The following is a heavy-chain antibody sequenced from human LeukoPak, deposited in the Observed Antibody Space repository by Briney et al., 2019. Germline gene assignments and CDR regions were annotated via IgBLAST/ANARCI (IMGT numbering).Heavy chain of an antibody. CDR3: AKDVEVVPAAPDY. D-gene: IGHD2-2*01. J-gene: IGHJ4*02. CDR1: GFTFSSYA. Sequence: PGGSLRLSCAASGFTFSSYAMSWVRQAPGKGLEWVSAISGSGGSTYYADSVKGRFTISRDNSKNTLYLQMNGLRAEDTAVYYCAKDVEVVPAAPDYWGQGTLVTVSS. CDR2: ISGSGGST. V-gene: IGHV3-23*01.